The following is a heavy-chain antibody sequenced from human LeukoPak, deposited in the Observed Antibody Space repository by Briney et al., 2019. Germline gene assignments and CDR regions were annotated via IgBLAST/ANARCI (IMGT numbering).Heavy chain of an antibody. D-gene: IGHD2-15*01. Sequence: SETLSLTCAVYGGSFSGYYWSWIRQPPGKGLEWIGEINHSGSTNYNPSLKSRVTISVDTSKNQFSLKLSSVTAADTAVYYCARAATSPGRNWFDPWGQGTLVTVSS. CDR1: GGSFSGYY. CDR2: INHSGST. V-gene: IGHV4-34*01. J-gene: IGHJ5*02. CDR3: ARAATSPGRNWFDP.